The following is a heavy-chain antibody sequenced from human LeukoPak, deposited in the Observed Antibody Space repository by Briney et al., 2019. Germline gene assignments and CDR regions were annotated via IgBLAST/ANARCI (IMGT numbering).Heavy chain of an antibody. J-gene: IGHJ6*02. CDR2: ISGSGGST. Sequence: GGSLRLSCAASGFTFSRYAMSWVRQAPGKGLEWVSAISGSGGSTYYADSVKGRFTISRDSSKNRSYWKRDRWRAEDTAVYYGAKATPSNFDIRADYYYHYGMDVWGQGTTVTVSS. V-gene: IGHV3-23*01. CDR3: AKATPSNFDIRADYYYHYGMDV. D-gene: IGHD3-9*01. CDR1: GFTFSRYA.